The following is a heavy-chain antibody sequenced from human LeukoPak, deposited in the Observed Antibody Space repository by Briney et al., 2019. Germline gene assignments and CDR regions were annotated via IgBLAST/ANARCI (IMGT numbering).Heavy chain of an antibody. Sequence: ASVKVSCKASGYTFTSYFMYWVRQAPGQGLEWMGWISAYNGNTNHAQKLQGRVTMTTDTSTSKAYMELRSLRSDDTAVYYCARGRGYCSGGSCYGLFFMDVWGKGTTVTISS. J-gene: IGHJ6*03. CDR1: GYTFTSYF. V-gene: IGHV1-18*04. CDR2: ISAYNGNT. CDR3: ARGRGYCSGGSCYGLFFMDV. D-gene: IGHD2-15*01.